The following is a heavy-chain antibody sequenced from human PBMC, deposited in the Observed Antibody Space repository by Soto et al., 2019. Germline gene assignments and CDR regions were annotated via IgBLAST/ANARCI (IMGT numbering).Heavy chain of an antibody. Sequence: QVQVVESGGGVVQTGTSLRLSCEASGFPFGSHGMHWVRQAPGKGLEWVGFIWYDGSHEDYAASVRGRFTISRDDSKNTLYLQMDNLRGEDTGIYYCARDVAATGAASWLDPWGQGTLVSVSS. V-gene: IGHV3-33*01. CDR2: IWYDGSHE. CDR3: ARDVAATGAASWLDP. D-gene: IGHD1-1*01. J-gene: IGHJ5*02. CDR1: GFPFGSHG.